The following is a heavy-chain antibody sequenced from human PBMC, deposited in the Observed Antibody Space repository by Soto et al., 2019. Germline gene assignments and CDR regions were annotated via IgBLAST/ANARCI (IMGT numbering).Heavy chain of an antibody. V-gene: IGHV2-5*02. J-gene: IGHJ4*02. Sequence: QITLNESGPTVVKPTETLTLTCTFSGFSLTTSGVGVGWVRQSPGKAPEVLAFIYWDDDKRYSTSLKSRLTITKDTSKNQVVLTMANVDPADTATYYCAHRVLRAVFGLVTTTAIYFDFWGQGTPVVVSS. CDR1: GFSLTTSGVG. D-gene: IGHD3-3*01. CDR3: AHRVLRAVFGLVTTTAIYFDF. CDR2: IYWDDDK.